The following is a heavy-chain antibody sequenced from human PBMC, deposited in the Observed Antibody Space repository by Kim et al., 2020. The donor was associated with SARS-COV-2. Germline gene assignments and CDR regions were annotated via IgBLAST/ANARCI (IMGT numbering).Heavy chain of an antibody. CDR2: IYYSGTT. CDR1: GASISSYY. Sequence: PETLSLTCTVSGASISSYYWSWIRQPPGKGLEWIGYIYYSGTTNYNPSLKSRVTISVDTSKNQFSLKLSSLTAADTAVYYCPRGFDYLGQVTLVTVPS. CDR3: PRGFDY. J-gene: IGHJ4*02. V-gene: IGHV4-59*01.